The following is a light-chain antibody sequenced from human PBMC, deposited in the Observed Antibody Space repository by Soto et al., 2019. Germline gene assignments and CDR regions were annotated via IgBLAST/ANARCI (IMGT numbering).Light chain of an antibody. Sequence: EIVLTQSPGTLSVSPGEIASLSCRTSQTVNSFLAWYDQKPGQAPRLLIYGASTRAAGIPARFSGRGSGADFTLTISSLEPEDFAVYYCQQRSDSITFGQGTRLEIK. V-gene: IGKV3-11*01. CDR2: GAS. CDR1: QTVNSF. CDR3: QQRSDSIT. J-gene: IGKJ5*01.